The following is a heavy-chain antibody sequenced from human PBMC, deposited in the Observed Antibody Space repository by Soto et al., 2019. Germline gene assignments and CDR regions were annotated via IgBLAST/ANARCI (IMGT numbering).Heavy chain of an antibody. V-gene: IGHV1-8*01. CDR3: ARGLKGYDIWTGYHYYYYGMDV. Sequence: QVQLVQCGAEVKKPGASVKVSCKASGYTLTSYDINWVRQATGQGLEWMGWMNPNSGNTGYAQKFQGRVTMTRNTSISTAYMEMSSVRSEDTAVYHCARGLKGYDIWTGYHYYYYGMDVWGQGTTVTVSS. CDR1: GYTLTSYD. D-gene: IGHD3-9*01. CDR2: MNPNSGNT. J-gene: IGHJ6*02.